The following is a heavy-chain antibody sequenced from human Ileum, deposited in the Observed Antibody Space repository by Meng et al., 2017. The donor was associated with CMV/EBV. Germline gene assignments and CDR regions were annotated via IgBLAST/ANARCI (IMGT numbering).Heavy chain of an antibody. CDR3: ARDRSDYDTHYGMDV. D-gene: IGHD4-17*01. CDR2: VHYSGGT. Sequence: DSVSSNFYYWSWIRQPPGKGLEYIGYVHYSGGTKYNPSLKSRVTISVDTSKNQFSLKLNSVTAADTAVYYCARDRSDYDTHYGMDVWGQGTTVTVSS. V-gene: IGHV4-61*01. CDR1: DSVSSNFYY. J-gene: IGHJ6*02.